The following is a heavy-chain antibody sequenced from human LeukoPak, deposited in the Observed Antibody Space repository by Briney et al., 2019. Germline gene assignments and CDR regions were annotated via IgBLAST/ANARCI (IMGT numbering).Heavy chain of an antibody. Sequence: SETLSLTCAVYGGSFSGYYWSWIRQPPGKGLEWIGEINHSGSTNYNPSLKSRVTISVDTSKNQFSLKLSSVTAADTAVYYCARVQGYYDSSGYSAEGYYFDYWGQGTLVTVSS. J-gene: IGHJ4*02. D-gene: IGHD3-22*01. CDR1: GGSFSGYY. CDR3: ARVQGYYDSSGYSAEGYYFDY. CDR2: INHSGST. V-gene: IGHV4-34*01.